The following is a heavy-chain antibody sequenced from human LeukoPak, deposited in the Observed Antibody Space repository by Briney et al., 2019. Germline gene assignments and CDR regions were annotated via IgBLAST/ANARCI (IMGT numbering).Heavy chain of an antibody. CDR3: ARGDTAMPGNYYGMDV. V-gene: IGHV4-59*08. D-gene: IGHD5-18*01. CDR2: IYYSGST. CDR1: GGSISSYY. Sequence: SETLSLTCTVSGGSISSYYWSWLRQPPGKGLEWIGYIYYSGSTNYNPSLKSRVTISVDTSKNQFSLKLSSVTAADTAVYYCARGDTAMPGNYYGMDVWGQGTTVTVSS. J-gene: IGHJ6*02.